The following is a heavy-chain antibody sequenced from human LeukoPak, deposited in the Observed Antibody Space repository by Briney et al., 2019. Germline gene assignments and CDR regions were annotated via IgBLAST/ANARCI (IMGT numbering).Heavy chain of an antibody. D-gene: IGHD3-10*01. V-gene: IGHV3-23*01. J-gene: IGHJ3*02. CDR1: GFTFSSYA. Sequence: GGSLRLSGAASGFTFSSYAMSWVRQAPGKGLEWVSAISGSGDNIYYADSVKGRFPISRDNSKNNLYLQMNSLRAEDTAVYYCAKDRVVRGVMGAFDIWGQGTMVTVSS. CDR2: ISGSGDNI. CDR3: AKDRVVRGVMGAFDI.